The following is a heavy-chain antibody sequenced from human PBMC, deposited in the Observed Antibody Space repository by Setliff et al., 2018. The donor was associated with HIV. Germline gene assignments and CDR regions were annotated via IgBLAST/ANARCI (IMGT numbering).Heavy chain of an antibody. CDR3: ARHELGDYDVLTGYYPPRGFDY. Sequence: SETLSLTCTVSGGSISSSSYCWGWIRQPPGKGLGGIGSLYYTGSNYNNPSLTSRVTISVDTSKNQFSLKLSSMTAADMVVYYCARHELGDYDVLTGYYPPRGFDYWGQGMLVTVSS. V-gene: IGHV4-39*01. CDR1: GGSISSSSYC. D-gene: IGHD3-9*01. J-gene: IGHJ4*02. CDR2: LYYTGSN.